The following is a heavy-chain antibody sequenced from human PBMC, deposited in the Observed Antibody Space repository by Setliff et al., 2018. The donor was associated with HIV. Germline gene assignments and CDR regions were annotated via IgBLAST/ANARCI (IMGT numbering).Heavy chain of an antibody. CDR3: APDYDTNPFYYYFYMHV. J-gene: IGHJ6*03. CDR2: INHGGIT. V-gene: IGHV4-34*01. CDR1: GGSFSGYY. D-gene: IGHD4-17*01. Sequence: ETLSLTCAVYGGSFSGYYWSWIRQPPGKGLEWIGEINHGGITNYNPSLKSRVTISVDMSKNQYSLKLSSVTAADTAVYYCAPDYDTNPFYYYFYMHVWGKGTTVTVSS.